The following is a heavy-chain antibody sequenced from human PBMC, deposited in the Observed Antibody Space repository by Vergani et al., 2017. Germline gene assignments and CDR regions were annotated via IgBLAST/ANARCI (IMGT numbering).Heavy chain of an antibody. V-gene: IGHV3-33*01. CDR1: GFTFNQYG. Sequence: QVQLVESGGGVVQPGRSLRLSCAASGFTFNQYGMHWVRQAPGKGLEWVAVTWYDGNNKQYADSVKGRFTISRDNSKRTMYLQMNSLRDEDTGVYYCARDLRVLYNRCDPWGQGTLVAVSS. CDR3: ARDLRVLYNRCDP. D-gene: IGHD1-14*01. J-gene: IGHJ5*02. CDR2: TWYDGNNK.